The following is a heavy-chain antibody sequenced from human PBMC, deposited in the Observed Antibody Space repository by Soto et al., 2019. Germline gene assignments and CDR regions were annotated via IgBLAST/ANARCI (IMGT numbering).Heavy chain of an antibody. Sequence: ASVKVSCKASGYTFTSYDINWVRQATGQGLEWMGWMNPNSGNTGYAQKFQGRVTVTRNTSISTAYMELSSLRSEDTAVYYCARGLWIRYFDWLPLDYWGQGTLVTVSS. D-gene: IGHD3-9*01. CDR3: ARGLWIRYFDWLPLDY. V-gene: IGHV1-8*01. CDR2: MNPNSGNT. J-gene: IGHJ4*02. CDR1: GYTFTSYD.